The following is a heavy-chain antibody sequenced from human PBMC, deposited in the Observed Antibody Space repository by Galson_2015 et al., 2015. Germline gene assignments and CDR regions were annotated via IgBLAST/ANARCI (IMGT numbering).Heavy chain of an antibody. V-gene: IGHV1-58*01. CDR1: GFTFTSSA. CDR3: AADRTVGTSDFDY. CDR2: IVVGSGNT. Sequence: SVKVSCKASGFTFTSSAVQWVRQARGQRLEWIGWIVVGSGNTNYAQKFQERATITRDMSTSTAYMELSSLRSEDTAVYYCAADRTVGTSDFDYWGQGTLVTVSS. D-gene: IGHD2-8*02. J-gene: IGHJ4*02.